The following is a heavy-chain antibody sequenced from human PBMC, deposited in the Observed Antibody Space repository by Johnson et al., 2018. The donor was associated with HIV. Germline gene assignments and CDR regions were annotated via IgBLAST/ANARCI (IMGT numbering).Heavy chain of an antibody. CDR2: IYSGGST. CDR1: GFTVSSNY. Sequence: EVQLVESGGGLVQPGGSLRLSCAASGFTVSSNYMSWVRQAPGKGLEWVSVIYSGGSTYKADSVKGRCTISRDNSKKTLYLQMNSLRAEDTAVYYCARDQNIVGANDGFDIWGQGTMVTVSS. J-gene: IGHJ3*02. CDR3: ARDQNIVGANDGFDI. V-gene: IGHV3-66*01. D-gene: IGHD1-26*01.